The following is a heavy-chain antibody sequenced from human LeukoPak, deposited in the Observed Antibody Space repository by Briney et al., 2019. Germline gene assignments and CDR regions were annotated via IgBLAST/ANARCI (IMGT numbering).Heavy chain of an antibody. V-gene: IGHV3-7*01. J-gene: IGHJ4*02. CDR3: ARGPGWSQRWYFDY. CDR1: GFTFSSYW. CDR2: IKQDGSEK. Sequence: GGSLRLSCAASGFTFSSYWMSWVRQAPGKGLEWVANIKQDGSEKYYVDSVKGRFTISRDNAKNSLYLQMNSLRAEDTAVYYYARGPGWSQRWYFDYWGQGTLVTVSP. D-gene: IGHD5-24*01.